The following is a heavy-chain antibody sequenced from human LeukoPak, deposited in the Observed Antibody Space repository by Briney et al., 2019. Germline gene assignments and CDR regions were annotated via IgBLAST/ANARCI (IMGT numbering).Heavy chain of an antibody. CDR3: ARRGSSQRSYDKQYYFDH. Sequence: SDTLSLTCTVSGGSISSSSYYWGWIRQPPGKGLEWIVCIYYSGSTYYNPSLKSRVTISVDTSKNQFSLKLSSVTAADTAVYYCARRGSSQRSYDKQYYFDHWGQGTLVTVAS. CDR1: GGSISSSSYY. D-gene: IGHD6-13*01. CDR2: IYYSGST. V-gene: IGHV4-39*01. J-gene: IGHJ4*02.